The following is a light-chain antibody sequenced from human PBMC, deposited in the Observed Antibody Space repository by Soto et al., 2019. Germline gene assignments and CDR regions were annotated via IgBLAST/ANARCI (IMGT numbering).Light chain of an antibody. CDR1: QNIGTW. Sequence: DIQMTQSPSSVSASIGDRVTITCRASQNIGTWLAWYQQKPGKAPKYLIYGASNLLGGVPSRFSGSGSGTDFTLTITNLQPEDFASYSCQQANHFPLTFGGGTRVDIK. J-gene: IGKJ4*01. CDR3: QQANHFPLT. CDR2: GAS. V-gene: IGKV1-12*01.